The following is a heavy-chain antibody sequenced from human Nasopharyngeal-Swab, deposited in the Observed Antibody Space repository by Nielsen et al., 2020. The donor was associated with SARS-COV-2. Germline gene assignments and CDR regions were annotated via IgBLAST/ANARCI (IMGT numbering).Heavy chain of an antibody. D-gene: IGHD3-16*02. CDR3: ARDHDDYVWGSYRYDAFDI. CDR2: ISYDGSNE. V-gene: IGHV3-30*04. Sequence: GKSLKISCAASGFTFSSYAMHWVRQAPGKVLEWVAVISYDGSNEYYADSVKGRFTISRDNSKNTLYLQMNSLRAEDTAVYYCARDHDDYVWGSYRYDAFDIWGQGTMVTVSS. CDR1: GFTFSSYA. J-gene: IGHJ3*02.